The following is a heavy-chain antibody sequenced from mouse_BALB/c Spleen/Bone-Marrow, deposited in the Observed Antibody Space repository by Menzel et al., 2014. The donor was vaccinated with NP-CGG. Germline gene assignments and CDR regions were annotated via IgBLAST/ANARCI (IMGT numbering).Heavy chain of an antibody. CDR3: ARNYDGAMDY. CDR1: GFTFTDYY. CDR2: IRNKANGYTT. Sequence: EVKLMESGGGLVQPGGSLRLSCAPSGFTFTDYYMSWVRQPPGKALEWLGFIRNKANGYTTEYSASVKGRFTISRDNSQSILYLQMNTLRAEDSATYYCARNYDGAMDYWGQGTSVTVSS. V-gene: IGHV7-3*02. D-gene: IGHD2-12*01. J-gene: IGHJ4*01.